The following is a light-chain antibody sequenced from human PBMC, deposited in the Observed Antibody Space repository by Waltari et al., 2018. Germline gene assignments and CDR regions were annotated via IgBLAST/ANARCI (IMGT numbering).Light chain of an antibody. J-gene: IGKJ4*01. V-gene: IGKV3-20*01. CDR3: QQYGSSPLT. CDR1: QSVSSSY. Sequence: EIVLTQSPGTLSLSPGERATLSCRASQSVSSSYLAWYQQKPGQAPRRLIYGASSRATGIPDRFSGSGSGTDFTLTISRLEPEDFALYYCQQYGSSPLTFGGGTKVEIK. CDR2: GAS.